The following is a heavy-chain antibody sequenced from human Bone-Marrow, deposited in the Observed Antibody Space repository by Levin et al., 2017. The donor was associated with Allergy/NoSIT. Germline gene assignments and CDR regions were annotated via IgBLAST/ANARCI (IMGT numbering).Heavy chain of an antibody. J-gene: IGHJ6*02. CDR3: ARTHITGTPSNFYYYGMDV. Sequence: EASVKVSCQASGGTLTNSAISWVRQAPGQGLEWMGGLIPLFHTTNYARKFQGRLSITADEPATAGYMELHSLRSEDTAVYYCARTHITGTPSNFYYYGMDVWGPGTTVIVSS. D-gene: IGHD1-14*01. CDR1: GGTLTNSA. CDR2: LIPLFHTT. V-gene: IGHV1-69*13.